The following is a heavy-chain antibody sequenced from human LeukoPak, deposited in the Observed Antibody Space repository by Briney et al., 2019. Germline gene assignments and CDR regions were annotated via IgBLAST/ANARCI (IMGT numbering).Heavy chain of an antibody. V-gene: IGHV5-51*01. D-gene: IGHD4-17*01. CDR3: ASPVTTSPGAFDI. Sequence: GESLKISSKGFGYSFTSYWIGWVRRMPGKGLEWMGIIYPGDSDTRYSPSFQGQVTISADKSISTAYLQWSSLKASDTAMYYCASPVTTSPGAFDIWGQGTMVTVSS. J-gene: IGHJ3*02. CDR1: GYSFTSYW. CDR2: IYPGDSDT.